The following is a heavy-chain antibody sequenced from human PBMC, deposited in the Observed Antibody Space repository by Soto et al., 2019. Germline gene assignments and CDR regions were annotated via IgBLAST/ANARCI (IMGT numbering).Heavy chain of an antibody. V-gene: IGHV3-53*01. Sequence: VQLVESGGGLIQPGGSLRLSCAASGFTVSNNHMTWVRQAAGKGLELVSFVHGGGSTSYADSVKGRFTISRDNSQNTLYLQMDSLRAADTSIYYCAGRLTTAASLDYWGRGTLVTVSS. CDR1: GFTVSNNH. CDR2: VHGGGST. D-gene: IGHD3-16*01. J-gene: IGHJ4*02. CDR3: AGRLTTAASLDY.